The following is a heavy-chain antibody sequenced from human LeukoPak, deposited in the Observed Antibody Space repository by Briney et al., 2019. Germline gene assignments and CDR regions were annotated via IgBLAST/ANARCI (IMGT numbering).Heavy chain of an antibody. CDR2: TFYSGST. J-gene: IGHJ5*02. CDR1: GASISSYY. CDR3: ARDRFSGDNWFDP. Sequence: SETLSLTCTISGASISSYYWSWIRQPPGKGLEYIGYTFYSGSTNYNPSLKSRVTISVDTSKNQFSLKLNSVTPEDTAVYYCARDRFSGDNWFDPWGQGTLVIVSS. D-gene: IGHD2/OR15-2a*01. V-gene: IGHV4-59*12.